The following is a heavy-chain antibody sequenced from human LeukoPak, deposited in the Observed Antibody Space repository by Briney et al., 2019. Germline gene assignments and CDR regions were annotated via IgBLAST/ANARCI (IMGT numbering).Heavy chain of an antibody. V-gene: IGHV1-2*06. CDR3: ARENTIFPIDY. D-gene: IGHD3-3*01. J-gene: IGHJ4*02. CDR1: GYTFTGYY. Sequence: GASVKVSCKASGYTFTGYYMHWVRLAPGQGLEWMGRINPNSGGTNYAQKFQGRVTMTRDTSISTAYMELSRLRSDDTAVYYCARENTIFPIDYWGQGTLVTVSS. CDR2: INPNSGGT.